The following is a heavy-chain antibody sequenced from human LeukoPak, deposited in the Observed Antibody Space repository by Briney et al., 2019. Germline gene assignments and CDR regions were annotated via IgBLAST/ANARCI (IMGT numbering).Heavy chain of an antibody. D-gene: IGHD5-24*01. CDR2: FYFSGST. V-gene: IGHV4-39*01. CDR1: GGSIRTSDHY. CDR3: ARHHGGHQRWLQGFDL. Sequence: SETLSLTCTVSGGSIRTSDHYWGWIRQPPGKGLEWIGSFYFSGSTHYNPSLKSRVTTSEDTSKNQFSLKLTSVTAADTAVYYCARHHGGHQRWLQGFDLWGQGTLVTVSS. J-gene: IGHJ4*02.